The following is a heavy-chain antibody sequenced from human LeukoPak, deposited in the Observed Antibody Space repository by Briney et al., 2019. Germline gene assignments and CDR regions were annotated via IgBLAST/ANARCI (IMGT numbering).Heavy chain of an antibody. J-gene: IGHJ4*02. CDR2: VKSKADGGTT. V-gene: IGHV3-15*01. Sequence: GGSLGLSCAASGFTFSNAWMNWVRQAPGKGLEWVGRVKSKADGGTTEYAAPVKGRFTISRDDSKNTLYLQMNSLKTEDPAVYYCTTGDSSSPLWGQGTLVTVSS. CDR1: GFTFSNAW. CDR3: TTGDSSSPL. D-gene: IGHD3-22*01.